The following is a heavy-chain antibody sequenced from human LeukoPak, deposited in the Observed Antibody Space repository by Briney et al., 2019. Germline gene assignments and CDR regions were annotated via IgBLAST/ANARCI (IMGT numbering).Heavy chain of an antibody. D-gene: IGHD3-10*01. CDR2: INHSGST. V-gene: IGHV4-34*01. Sequence: SETLSLTCAVYGGSFSGYYWSWIRQPPGKGLEWIGEINHSGSTNYNPSLKSRVTISVDTSKNQFSLKLSSVTAADTPVYYCARDHGSGSYYRANPNPFDYWGQGTLVTVSS. CDR1: GGSFSGYY. J-gene: IGHJ4*02. CDR3: ARDHGSGSYYRANPNPFDY.